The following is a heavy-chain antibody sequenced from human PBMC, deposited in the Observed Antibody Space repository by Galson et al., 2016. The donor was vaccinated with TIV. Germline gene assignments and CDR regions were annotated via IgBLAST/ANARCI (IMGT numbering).Heavy chain of an antibody. CDR3: ATSMGRYFDWLFGY. CDR1: GYTLTELS. CDR2: FDPEDGET. V-gene: IGHV1-24*01. D-gene: IGHD3-9*01. Sequence: SVKVSCKVSGYTLTELSMHWVRQAPGKGLEWMGGFDPEDGETIYAQKFQGRVTMTEDTSTDTAYMELRSLRSEDTAVYYWATSMGRYFDWLFGYWGQGTLVTVSS. J-gene: IGHJ4*02.